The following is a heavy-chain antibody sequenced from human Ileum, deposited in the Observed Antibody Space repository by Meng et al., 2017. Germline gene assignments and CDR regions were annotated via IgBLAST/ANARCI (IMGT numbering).Heavy chain of an antibody. CDR2: IYSGGRT. J-gene: IGHJ4*02. CDR3: ARPPASGWDVV. V-gene: IGHV3-53*01. D-gene: IGHD6-19*01. Sequence: EGQRVEAGGGVSQPGGSRRLSCAASGFPVSSNYMSWVRQAPGKGLEWVSVIYSGGRTHYADSVKGRFTISRDNSKNTLYLQMHSLTAEDTAIYYCARPPASGWDVVWGQGTLVTVSS. CDR1: GFPVSSNY.